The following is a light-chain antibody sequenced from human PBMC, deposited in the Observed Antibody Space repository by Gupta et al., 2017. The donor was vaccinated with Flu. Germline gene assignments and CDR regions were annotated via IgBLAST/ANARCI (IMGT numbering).Light chain of an antibody. J-gene: IGKJ1*01. CDR3: MQGSHWPWA. CDR2: QVS. V-gene: IGKV2-30*01. Sequence: DVVMNHSPLSLPVTLGQPASISCRSSECLVYSDGNTYLHWFQQRPGQAPRRLIYQVSYRDSGVPDRFSGSGSGTDFTLKISSVEAEDVGIYFCMQGSHWPWAFGQGTTVEIK. CDR1: ECLVYSDGNTY.